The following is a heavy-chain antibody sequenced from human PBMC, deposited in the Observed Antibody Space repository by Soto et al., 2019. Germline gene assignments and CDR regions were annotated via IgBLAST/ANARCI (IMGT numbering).Heavy chain of an antibody. V-gene: IGHV4-34*01. Sequence: PSETLSLTCAVYGVSFSGYYWSWIRQPPGKGLEWIGEINHSGSTNYNPSLKSRVTISVDTSKNQFSLKLSSVTAADTAVYYCARGLGYSYGFGLDYWGQGTLVTVSS. D-gene: IGHD5-18*01. CDR3: ARGLGYSYGFGLDY. CDR1: GVSFSGYY. CDR2: INHSGST. J-gene: IGHJ4*02.